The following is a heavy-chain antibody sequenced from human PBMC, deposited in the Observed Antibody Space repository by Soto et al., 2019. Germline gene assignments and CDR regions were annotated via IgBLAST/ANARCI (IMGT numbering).Heavy chain of an antibody. V-gene: IGHV1-2*04. J-gene: IGHJ3*02. CDR3: ASHGRGGGYAFGT. D-gene: IGHD3-16*01. Sequence: QVQLVQSGAEAKKPGASVKVSCKVSGYTFTDYSIHWVRQPPGQGLEWMGWINPNTGGTNSPQDFEGWVTLTRDTSISTDYRELRRLGNDVTAVSYCASHGRGGGYAFGTWGQVTIITVS. CDR2: INPNTGGT. CDR1: GYTFTDYS.